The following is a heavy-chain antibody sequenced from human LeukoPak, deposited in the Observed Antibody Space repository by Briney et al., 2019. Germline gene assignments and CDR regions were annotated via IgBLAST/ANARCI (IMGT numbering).Heavy chain of an antibody. Sequence: SAKVSCKASGGTFSSYAISWVRQAPGQGLEWMGGIIPIFGTANYAQKFQGRVTITADESTSTAYMELSSLRSEDTAVYYCATIGTMATPYFDYWGQGTLVTVSS. CDR2: IIPIFGTA. CDR3: ATIGTMATPYFDY. D-gene: IGHD5-24*01. V-gene: IGHV1-69*01. J-gene: IGHJ4*02. CDR1: GGTFSSYA.